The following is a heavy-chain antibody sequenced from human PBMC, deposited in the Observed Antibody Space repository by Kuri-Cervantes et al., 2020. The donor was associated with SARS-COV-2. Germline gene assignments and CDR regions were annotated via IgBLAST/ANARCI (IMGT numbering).Heavy chain of an antibody. CDR2: ISSGGNSV. CDR3: ARDRVATITSFYYYYGMDV. CDR1: KFTFSSYE. J-gene: IGHJ6*02. V-gene: IGHV3-48*03. D-gene: IGHD5-24*01. Sequence: LSLTCAASKFTFSSYEMNWVRQAPGKGLEWVSYISSGGNSVYYADSVKGRFTISRDNSKNTLYLQMNSLRAEDTAVYYCARDRVATITSFYYYYGMDVWGQGTTVTVPS.